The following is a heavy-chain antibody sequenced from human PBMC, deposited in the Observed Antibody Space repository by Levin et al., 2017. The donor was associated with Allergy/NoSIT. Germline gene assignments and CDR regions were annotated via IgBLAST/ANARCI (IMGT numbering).Heavy chain of an antibody. CDR1: GASISRGFYY. Sequence: SETLSLTCSVSGASISRGFYYWSWIRQPAGVGLEWIGRIYVTGSTTYSPSLKSRATISLDRSKDQVSLKTTPVTAADTAVYYCARDLEGFSDYKPYCYMDGRGKGTTVTVSS. D-gene: IGHD4-11*01. V-gene: IGHV4-61*02. CDR3: ARDLEGFSDYKPYCYMDG. J-gene: IGHJ6*03. CDR2: IYVTGST.